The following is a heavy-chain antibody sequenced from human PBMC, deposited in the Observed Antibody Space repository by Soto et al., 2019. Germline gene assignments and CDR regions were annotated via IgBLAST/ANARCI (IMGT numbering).Heavy chain of an antibody. Sequence: QVQLVQSGAEVKKPGASVKATCKASGYTFASYAISWMRQAPGQGPERMGWISAYNGNTTYAQKLQGRVTMTTDTSTSTAYRELRSLRTDDTAVYYCARDPQPPDYWGQGTLVTVSS. CDR2: ISAYNGNT. J-gene: IGHJ4*02. CDR1: GYTFASYA. V-gene: IGHV1-18*01. CDR3: ARDPQPPDY.